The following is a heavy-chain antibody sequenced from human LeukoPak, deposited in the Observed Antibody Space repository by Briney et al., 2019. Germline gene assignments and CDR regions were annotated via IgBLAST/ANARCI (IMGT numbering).Heavy chain of an antibody. CDR2: ISGSGGRT. Sequence: GGTLRLSCAASGFTFSTSVLSWVRQAPGKGLEWVSAISGSGGRTYYADSVKGRFTISRDNSKNTQFLQMNSLRAEDTAVYHCAKGIVVVISGNAFDIWGQGTMVTVSS. CDR3: AKGIVVVISGNAFDI. J-gene: IGHJ3*02. V-gene: IGHV3-23*01. CDR1: GFTFSTSV. D-gene: IGHD3-22*01.